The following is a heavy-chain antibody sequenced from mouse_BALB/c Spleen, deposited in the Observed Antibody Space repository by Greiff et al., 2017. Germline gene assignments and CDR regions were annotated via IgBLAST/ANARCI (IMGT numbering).Heavy chain of an antibody. J-gene: IGHJ3*01. CDR1: GFTFSSYA. Sequence: EVKLMESGGGLVKPGGSLKLSCAASGFTFSSYAMSWVRQTPEKRLEWVASISSGGSTYYPDSVKGRFTISRDNARNILYLQMSSLRSEDTAMYYCARGGGLGRAFAYWGQGTLVTVSA. D-gene: IGHD4-1*01. CDR3: ARGGGLGRAFAY. V-gene: IGHV5-6-5*01. CDR2: ISSGGST.